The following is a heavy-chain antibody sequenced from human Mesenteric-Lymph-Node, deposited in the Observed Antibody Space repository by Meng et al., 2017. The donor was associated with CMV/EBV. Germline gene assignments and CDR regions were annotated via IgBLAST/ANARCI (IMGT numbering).Heavy chain of an antibody. Sequence: ASVKVSCKASGYTFTSYGISWVRQAPGQGLEWMGWISAHNGNTKYAQKFQGRVTMTTDTSTSTAYMELRSLTSDDTAVYYCARYQTYYDFWTEGTKEKSDAFDVWGQGTMVTV. D-gene: IGHD3/OR15-3a*01. CDR3: ARYQTYYDFWTEGTKEKSDAFDV. J-gene: IGHJ3*01. CDR1: GYTFTSYG. CDR2: ISAHNGNT. V-gene: IGHV1-18*01.